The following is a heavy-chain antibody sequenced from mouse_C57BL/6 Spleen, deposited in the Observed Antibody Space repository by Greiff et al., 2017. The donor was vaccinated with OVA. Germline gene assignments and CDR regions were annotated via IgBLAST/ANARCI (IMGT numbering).Heavy chain of an antibody. J-gene: IGHJ2*01. Sequence: EVQLQQSVAELVRPGASVKLSCTASGFTFNNSYMHWVKQRPEQGLEWIGRIDPANGNTKYDPKFQGKSTITADTSSNTAYLQLSSLTAEDTAIYYCASDYYGSSYFDYWGQGTTLTVSS. CDR3: ASDYYGSSYFDY. V-gene: IGHV14-3*01. CDR1: GFTFNNSY. CDR2: IDPANGNT. D-gene: IGHD1-1*01.